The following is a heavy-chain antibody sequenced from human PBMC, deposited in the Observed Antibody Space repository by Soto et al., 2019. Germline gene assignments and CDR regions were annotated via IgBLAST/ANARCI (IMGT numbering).Heavy chain of an antibody. CDR1: GGSISSGGYY. CDR2: IYYSGST. J-gene: IGHJ3*02. V-gene: IGHV4-31*03. CDR3: SREGPGIAVAGTRENAFDI. Sequence: SETLSLTSTVSGGSISSGGYYWSWIRQHPGKGLEWIGYIYYSGSTYYNPSLKSRVTISVDTSKNQFSLKLSSVTAADTAVYYWSREGPGIAVAGTRENAFDIWGQGTMVTVSS. D-gene: IGHD6-19*01.